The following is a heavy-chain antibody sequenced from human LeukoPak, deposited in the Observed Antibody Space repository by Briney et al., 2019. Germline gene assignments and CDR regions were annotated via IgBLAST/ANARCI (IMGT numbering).Heavy chain of an antibody. CDR1: GDSVSINSAA. D-gene: IGHD6-19*01. CDR2: TYYRSKSHN. J-gene: IGHJ5*02. CDR3: VGESAYDSGSVTRWFDP. V-gene: IGHV6-1*01. Sequence: SPTLSLTCALSGDSVSINSAAWNWIRKSPSRGLEWLGRTYYRSKSHNDYSPSVKRPITVNSDTSTNQFSLQLNSVTPEDTAVYYCVGESAYDSGSVTRWFDPCGQGALVTVSS.